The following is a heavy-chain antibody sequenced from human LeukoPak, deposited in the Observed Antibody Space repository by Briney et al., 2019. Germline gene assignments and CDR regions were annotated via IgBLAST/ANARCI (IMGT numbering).Heavy chain of an antibody. D-gene: IGHD3-9*01. J-gene: IGHJ3*02. CDR1: GGSISSYY. V-gene: IGHV4-59*01. CDR3: ARASRGLRYFDWLGDAFDI. Sequence: SETLSLTCTVSGGSISSYYWSWIRQPTGKGLEWIGYIYYSGSTNYNPSLKSRVTISVDTSKNQFSLKLSSVTAADTAVYYCARASRGLRYFDWLGDAFDIWGQGTMVTVSS. CDR2: IYYSGST.